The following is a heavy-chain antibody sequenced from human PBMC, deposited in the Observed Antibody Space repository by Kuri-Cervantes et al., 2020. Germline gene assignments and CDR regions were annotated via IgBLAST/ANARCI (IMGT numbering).Heavy chain of an antibody. CDR2: ISYDGSNK. D-gene: IGHD6-19*01. CDR3: ARDLRSSGWHPRLGDVAFDI. V-gene: IGHV3-30-3*01. CDR1: GFTFSSYA. J-gene: IGHJ3*02. Sequence: GGSLRLSCAASGFTFSSYAMHWVRQAPGKGLEWVAVISYDGSNKYYADSVKGRFTISRDNSKNTLYLQMNSLRAEDTAVYYCARDLRSSGWHPRLGDVAFDIWGQGTMVTVSS.